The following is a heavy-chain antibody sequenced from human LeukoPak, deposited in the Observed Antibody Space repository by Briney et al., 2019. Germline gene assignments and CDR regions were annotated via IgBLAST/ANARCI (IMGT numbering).Heavy chain of an antibody. CDR3: ARGYYVDWFDP. J-gene: IGHJ5*02. Sequence: SETLSLTCTVSGGSISGYYWGCFRQAAGKGLEWIGRIYSTGSSNYNPSLKSRLTMSIDTSRNQFSLKLSSVTAADTAVYCCARGYYVDWFDPGAREPWSPSPQ. CDR1: GGSISGYY. CDR2: IYSTGSS. V-gene: IGHV4-4*07. D-gene: IGHD3-10*02.